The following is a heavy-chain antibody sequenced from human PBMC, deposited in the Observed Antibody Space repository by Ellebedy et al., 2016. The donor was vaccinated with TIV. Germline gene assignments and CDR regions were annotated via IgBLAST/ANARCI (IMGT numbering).Heavy chain of an antibody. CDR1: GFTFSSYA. V-gene: IGHV3-30*01. J-gene: IGHJ4*02. CDR2: ISYDGSNK. D-gene: IGHD1-26*01. CDR3: ARSDLGGSYYAHY. Sequence: PGGSLRLSCAASGFTFSSYAMHWVRQAPGKGLEWVAVISYDGSNKYYADSVKGRFTISRDNSKNTLYLQMNSLRAEDTAVYYCARSDLGGSYYAHYWGQGTLVTVSS.